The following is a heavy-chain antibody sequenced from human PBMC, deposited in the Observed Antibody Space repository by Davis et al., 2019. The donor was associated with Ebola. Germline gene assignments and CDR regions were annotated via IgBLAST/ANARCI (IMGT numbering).Heavy chain of an antibody. V-gene: IGHV4-31*03. J-gene: IGHJ6*02. CDR3: ARGQSGLLEAMDV. CDR2: AYHSGSA. Sequence: SETLSLTCSVSGASISSGDCYWSWIRQHPGKGPEWIGYAYHSGSAYYNPSLKSRVSISVDTSKNQFSLELRSVSVADTAVYYCARGQSGLLEAMDVWGQGTMVIVSS. CDR1: GASISSGDCY. D-gene: IGHD3-3*01.